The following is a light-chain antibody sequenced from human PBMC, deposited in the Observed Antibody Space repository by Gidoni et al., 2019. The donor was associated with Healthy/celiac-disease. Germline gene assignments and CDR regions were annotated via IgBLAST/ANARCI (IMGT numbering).Light chain of an antibody. J-gene: IGKJ4*01. V-gene: IGKV3-20*01. CDR3: QQYGSSGALT. CDR1: QSVSSSY. Sequence: EIVLTQSHGTLSLSPGERATLSCRASQSVSSSYVAWYQQKHGQAPRLLSYGASSRATGIPDRFSGSGAGTDFTLTSSRLEPEDFAVYFCQQYGSSGALTFGGGTKVEIK. CDR2: GAS.